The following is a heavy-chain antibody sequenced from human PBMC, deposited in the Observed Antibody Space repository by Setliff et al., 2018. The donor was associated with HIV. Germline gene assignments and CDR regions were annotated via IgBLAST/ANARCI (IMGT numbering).Heavy chain of an antibody. Sequence: SETLSLTCAVYGESFSDYSWNWIRQTPEKGLEWIAEITHSGSTNYNPSLRGRVTILLGTSKNHFSLNLRSVTAAYTAFYYCATKGWNTYKAFDYWGQGTLVTVSS. CDR3: ATKGWNTYKAFDY. V-gene: IGHV4-34*01. CDR1: GESFSDYS. CDR2: ITHSGST. J-gene: IGHJ4*02. D-gene: IGHD1-1*01.